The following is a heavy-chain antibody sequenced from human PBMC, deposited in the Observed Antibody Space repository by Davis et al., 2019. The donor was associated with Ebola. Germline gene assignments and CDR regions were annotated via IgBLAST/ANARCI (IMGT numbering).Heavy chain of an antibody. J-gene: IGHJ4*02. CDR2: ISGSATST. V-gene: IGHV3-48*03. D-gene: IGHD5-24*01. CDR3: AKQRWLQSYYFDN. CDR1: GFTFYRYE. Sequence: GGSLRLSCAASGFTFYRYEMNWVRQAPGKGLEWVSYISGSATSTFYADSVKGRFTISRDNARDSLYLQMDSLRVEDTAVYYCAKQRWLQSYYFDNWGQGTLVTVSS.